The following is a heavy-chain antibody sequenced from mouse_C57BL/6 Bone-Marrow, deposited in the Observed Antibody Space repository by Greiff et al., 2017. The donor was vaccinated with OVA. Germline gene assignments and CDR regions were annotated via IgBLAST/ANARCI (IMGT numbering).Heavy chain of an antibody. CDR1: GFNIKNTY. V-gene: IGHV14-3*01. Sequence: VQLQQSVAELVRPGASVKLSCTASGFNIKNTYMHWVKQRPEQGLEWIGRIDPANGNTKYAPKFQGKATLTVDTSSSTAYMELHSLTSEDSAVYFCARPPTGYWGQGTLVTVSA. CDR3: ARPPTGY. CDR2: IDPANGNT. D-gene: IGHD1-1*01. J-gene: IGHJ3*01.